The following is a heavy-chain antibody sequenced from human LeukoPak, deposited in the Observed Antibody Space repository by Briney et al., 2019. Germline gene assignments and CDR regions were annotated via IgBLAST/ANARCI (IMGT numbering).Heavy chain of an antibody. CDR3: ARGRYGSGNYYYYGMDV. J-gene: IGHJ6*02. CDR2: RNPNSGNT. Sequence: ASVTVSCKASGYTFTSYDINWVRQATGQGLEWMGWRNPNSGNTGYAQKFQGRVTMTRNTSISTAYMELSSLRSEDTAVYYCARGRYGSGNYYYYGMDVWGQGTTVTVSS. V-gene: IGHV1-8*01. CDR1: GYTFTSYD. D-gene: IGHD3-10*01.